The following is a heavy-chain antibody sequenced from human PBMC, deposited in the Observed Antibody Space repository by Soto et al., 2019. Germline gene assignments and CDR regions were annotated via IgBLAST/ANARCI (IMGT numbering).Heavy chain of an antibody. Sequence: VASVKVSCKASGYTLNTYYMHWVRQAPGQGPEWMGIINPRGGSTTYAQNFQDRVTMTRDTSSSTVYMELSSLRSEDTAVYYCARGGGFSPYYYNLDVWGRGTTVTVSS. J-gene: IGHJ6*02. CDR2: INPRGGST. CDR1: GYTLNTYY. D-gene: IGHD2-15*01. CDR3: ARGGGFSPYYYNLDV. V-gene: IGHV1-46*02.